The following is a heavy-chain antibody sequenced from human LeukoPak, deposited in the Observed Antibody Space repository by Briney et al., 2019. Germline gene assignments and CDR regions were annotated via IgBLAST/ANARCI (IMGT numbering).Heavy chain of an antibody. CDR1: GYTFTGYF. J-gene: IGHJ4*02. Sequence: ASVKVSCKASGYTFTGYFFHWVRQAPGQGLEWLGWIHPNSGGTNYAQKFRGRVTMTRDTSISTAYMELSRLRSDDTAVYYCARGSLTQWLLFDYWGQGTLVTVSS. CDR2: IHPNSGGT. CDR3: ARGSLTQWLLFDY. D-gene: IGHD3-22*01. V-gene: IGHV1-2*02.